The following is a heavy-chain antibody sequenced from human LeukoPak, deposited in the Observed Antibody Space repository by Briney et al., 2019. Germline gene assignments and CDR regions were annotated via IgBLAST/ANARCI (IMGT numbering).Heavy chain of an antibody. D-gene: IGHD3-3*01. CDR1: GGTFSSYA. CDR2: IIPILGIA. J-gene: IGHJ3*02. CDR3: ARDGLRFLEWSPRAFDI. Sequence: EASVKVSCKASGGTFSSYAISWVRQAPGQGLEWMGRIIPILGIANYAQKFQGRVTITADKSTSTAYMELRSLRSDDTAVYYCARDGLRFLEWSPRAFDIWGQGTMVTVSS. V-gene: IGHV1-69*04.